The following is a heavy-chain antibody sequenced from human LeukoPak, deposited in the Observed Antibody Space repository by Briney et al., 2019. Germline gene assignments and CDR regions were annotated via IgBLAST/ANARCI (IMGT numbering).Heavy chain of an antibody. Sequence: SQTLSLTCTVSGGSISSGGYYWSWIRQPPGKGLEWIGYIYYSGSTNYNPSLKSRVTISVDTSKNQFSLKLSSVTAADTAVYYCASRSSSSKHQPSDDAFDIWGQGTMVTVSS. CDR2: IYYSGST. D-gene: IGHD6-6*01. J-gene: IGHJ3*02. CDR1: GGSISSGGYY. V-gene: IGHV4-61*08. CDR3: ASRSSSSKHQPSDDAFDI.